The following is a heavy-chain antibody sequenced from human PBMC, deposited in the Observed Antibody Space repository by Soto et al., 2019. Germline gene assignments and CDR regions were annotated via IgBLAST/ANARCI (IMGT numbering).Heavy chain of an antibody. CDR3: ARMESFGSLNWFDP. J-gene: IGHJ5*02. CDR2: MNPGSGDT. CDR1: GYTFTNND. V-gene: IGHV1-8*02. D-gene: IGHD5-18*01. Sequence: QVQLVQSGAEVKKPGASVKVSCKASGYTFTNNDVSWVRRATGQGLEWMGWMNPGSGDTGYAQKFQGRVTMTRDISIDTAYMELNSLTSEDTAIYYCARMESFGSLNWFDPWGQGTLVTVSS.